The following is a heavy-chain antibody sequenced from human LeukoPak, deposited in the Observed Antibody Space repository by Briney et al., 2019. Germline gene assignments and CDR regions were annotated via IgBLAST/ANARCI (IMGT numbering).Heavy chain of an antibody. J-gene: IGHJ4*02. Sequence: ASVKVSCKASGYIFISYYIHWVRQAPGQGLEWMGVINPSDGSTNYAQKFQGRVTMTRDRSTSTVYMELSSLRSEDTAVYYCARDVAREFDYWGQGSLVTVSS. CDR1: GYIFISYY. CDR2: INPSDGST. CDR3: ARDVAREFDY. V-gene: IGHV1-46*01. D-gene: IGHD5-24*01.